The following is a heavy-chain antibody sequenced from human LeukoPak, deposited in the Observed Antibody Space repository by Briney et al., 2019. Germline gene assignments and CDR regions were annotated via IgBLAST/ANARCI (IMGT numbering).Heavy chain of an antibody. CDR1: GFTFSSYA. Sequence: GGSLRLSCAASGFTFSSYAMSWVRQAPGKGLEWVSAISGSGGSTYYADSVKGRFTISRDNSKNTLYLQMNSLRAEDTAVYYCAKGFSFGWLRFNYFDYWGQGTLVTVSS. J-gene: IGHJ4*02. CDR3: AKGFSFGWLRFNYFDY. V-gene: IGHV3-23*01. CDR2: ISGSGGST. D-gene: IGHD5-12*01.